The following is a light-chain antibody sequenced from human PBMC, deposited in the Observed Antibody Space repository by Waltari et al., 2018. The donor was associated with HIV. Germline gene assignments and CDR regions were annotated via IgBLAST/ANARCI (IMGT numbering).Light chain of an antibody. CDR2: DVS. J-gene: IGLJ1*01. CDR3: CSYAGNYSYV. Sequence: QSALTQPRSVSGSPGQSVTIPCTGTSSDVGDSTYVSWYRQNPGTVPKLMIYDVSKRPSGVPDRFSGSRSGNTASLTISGLQAEDEADYFCCSYAGNYSYVFGSGSRVTVL. V-gene: IGLV2-11*01. CDR1: SSDVGDSTY.